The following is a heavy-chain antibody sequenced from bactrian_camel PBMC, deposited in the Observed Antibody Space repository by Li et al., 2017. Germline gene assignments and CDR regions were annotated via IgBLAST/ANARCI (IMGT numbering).Heavy chain of an antibody. CDR2: IASDGTT. J-gene: IGHJ4*01. CDR1: GYAVATNC. Sequence: VQLVESGGGSVQAGGSLRLSCAASGYAVATNCMAWFRQGPGAERERVARIASDGTTKCLDSVKERFTISKDNAKNTLHLQMNSLTPEDTAMYYCAAGRRQVVAGTGTAYCSRKDYDFNYWGQGTQVTVS. V-gene: IGHV3S55*01. D-gene: IGHD2*01. CDR3: AAGRRQVVAGTGTAYCSRKDYDFNY.